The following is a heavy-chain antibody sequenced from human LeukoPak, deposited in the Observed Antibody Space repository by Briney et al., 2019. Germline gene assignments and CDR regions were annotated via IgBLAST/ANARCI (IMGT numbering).Heavy chain of an antibody. CDR2: IYYSGST. CDR3: ARGGSGWYGYYFDY. V-gene: IGHV4-59*01. Sequence: SETLSLTCTVSGGSISSYYWSWIRQPPGKGLEWIGYIYYSGSTNYNPSLKSRVTISVDMSKNQFSLKLSSVTAADTAVYYCARGGSGWYGYYFDYWGQGTLVTVSS. D-gene: IGHD6-19*01. J-gene: IGHJ4*02. CDR1: GGSISSYY.